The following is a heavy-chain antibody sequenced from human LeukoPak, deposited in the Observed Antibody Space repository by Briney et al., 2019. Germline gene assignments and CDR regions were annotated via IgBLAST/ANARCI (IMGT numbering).Heavy chain of an antibody. V-gene: IGHV1-2*02. CDR3: ARGVAGTYYYYYMDV. Sequence: ASVKVSCKASGYTFTGYYMYWVRQAPGQGLEWMGWINPNSGGTNYAQKFQGRVTMTRDTSISTAYMELSRLRSNDTAVYYCARGVAGTYYYYYMDVWGKGTTVTVSS. CDR1: GYTFTGYY. CDR2: INPNSGGT. J-gene: IGHJ6*03. D-gene: IGHD6-19*01.